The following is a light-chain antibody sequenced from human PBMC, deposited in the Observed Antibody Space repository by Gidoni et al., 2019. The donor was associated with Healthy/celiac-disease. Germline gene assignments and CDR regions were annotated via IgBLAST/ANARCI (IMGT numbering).Light chain of an antibody. J-gene: IGKJ4*01. CDR2: AAS. CDR1: QGISSY. Sequence: IQLTQSPSSLSASVGDRVTITCRASQGISSYLAWYQQKPGKAPKLLIYAASTLQSGVPSRFSGSGSGTDFTLTISSLQPEDFATYYCQQLRGTFXGXTKVEIK. CDR3: QQLRGT. V-gene: IGKV1-9*01.